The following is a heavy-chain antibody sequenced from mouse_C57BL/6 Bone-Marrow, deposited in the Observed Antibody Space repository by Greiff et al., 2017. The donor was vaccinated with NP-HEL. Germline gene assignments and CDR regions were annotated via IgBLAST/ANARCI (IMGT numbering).Heavy chain of an antibody. Sequence: QVQLQQSGAELARPGASVKLSCKASGYTFTSYGISWVKQRTGQGLEWIGEIYPRSGNTYYNEKFKGKATLTADKSSSTAYMELRSLTSEDSAVYFCAREGSYGSSFYAMDNWGQGTSVTVSS. CDR3: AREGSYGSSFYAMDN. CDR1: GYTFTSYG. V-gene: IGHV1-81*01. D-gene: IGHD1-1*01. J-gene: IGHJ4*01. CDR2: IYPRSGNT.